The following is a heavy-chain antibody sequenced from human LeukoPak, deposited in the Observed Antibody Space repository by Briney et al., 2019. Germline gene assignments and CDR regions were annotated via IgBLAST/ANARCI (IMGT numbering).Heavy chain of an antibody. CDR2: IRYDGSNK. V-gene: IGHV3-30*02. CDR1: GFTFSSYG. J-gene: IGHJ6*03. D-gene: IGHD2-2*01. Sequence: GGSLRLSCAASGFTFSSYGMHWVRQAPGKGLEWVAFIRYDGSNKYYADSVKGRFTISRDNSKNTLYLQMNSLRAEDTAVSYCAKDGNIVVVPAAYYHYYMDVWGKGTTVTVSS. CDR3: AKDGNIVVVPAAYYHYYMDV.